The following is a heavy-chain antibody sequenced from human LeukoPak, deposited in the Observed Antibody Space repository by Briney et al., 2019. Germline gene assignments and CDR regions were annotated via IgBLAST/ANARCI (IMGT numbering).Heavy chain of an antibody. Sequence: PSETLSLTCTVSGDSISSNTFYWGWIRQPPGKGLEWIGNMYYTGTTYYNPSLKSRLTISVDTSKNQFSLKLSSVTAADTAVYYCARYRAYSYSSPFDIWGQGTMVTVSS. V-gene: IGHV4-39*01. CDR3: ARYRAYSYSSPFDI. D-gene: IGHD6-6*01. CDR1: GDSISSNTFY. CDR2: MYYTGTT. J-gene: IGHJ3*02.